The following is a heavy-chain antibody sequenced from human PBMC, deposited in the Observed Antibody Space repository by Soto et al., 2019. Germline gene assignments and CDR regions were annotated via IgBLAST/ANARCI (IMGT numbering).Heavy chain of an antibody. D-gene: IGHD6-19*01. CDR3: ARDLALAGNY. J-gene: IGHJ4*02. V-gene: IGHV3-21*01. Sequence: GGSLRLSCAASGFTFSSYAMNWVRQTQEKGLEWVSSISSTSSYTHYSDSVKGRSTISRDNANNSLFLQMNSLRAEDTATYYCARDLALAGNYWGQGALVTVSS. CDR2: ISSTSSYT. CDR1: GFTFSSYA.